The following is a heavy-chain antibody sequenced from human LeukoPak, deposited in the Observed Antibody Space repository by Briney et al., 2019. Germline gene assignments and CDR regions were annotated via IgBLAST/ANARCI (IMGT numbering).Heavy chain of an antibody. D-gene: IGHD1-26*01. CDR1: GGSLSRYY. V-gene: IGHV4-59*01. CDR2: IYYSGST. J-gene: IGHJ5*02. Sequence: PPETLSLTCTLSGGSLSRYYWSWIRQPPGKGLERIGYIYYSGSTNYNPFLKSRVTISVDTSKNQFSLELSSVTAADTAVYYCAKREWEYNWFDPWGQGTLVTVSS. CDR3: AKREWEYNWFDP.